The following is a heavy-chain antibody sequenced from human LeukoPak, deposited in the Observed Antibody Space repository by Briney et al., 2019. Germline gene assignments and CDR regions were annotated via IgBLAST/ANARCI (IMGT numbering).Heavy chain of an antibody. Sequence: SETLSLICSVSGDSITSTSYYWGWIRQPPGKGLEWIGSLYYSGRTYYNPPLKRRVTISLHPSKNQFSLTLTSVTAPGPAVYYCARQPYYYDSRGNVQLNDFDYGGGGIQVILPS. V-gene: IGHV4-39*01. CDR1: GDSITSTSYY. J-gene: IGHJ4*02. CDR2: LYYSGRT. D-gene: IGHD3-22*01. CDR3: ARQPYYYDSRGNVQLNDFDY.